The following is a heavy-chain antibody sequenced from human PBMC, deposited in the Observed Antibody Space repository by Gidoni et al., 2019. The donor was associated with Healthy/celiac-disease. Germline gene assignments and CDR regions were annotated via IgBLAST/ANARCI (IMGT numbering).Heavy chain of an antibody. Sequence: EVHLLESGGGLVQPGGSLSLSCAASGFTFSSYAMSWVRQAPGKGLEWVSAISGSGGSTYYADSVKGRFTISRDNSKNTLYLQMNSLRAEDTAVYYCAKGVAGSKSLYYYYYMDVWGKGTTVTVSS. V-gene: IGHV3-23*01. CDR2: ISGSGGST. CDR3: AKGVAGSKSLYYYYYMDV. CDR1: GFTFSSYA. J-gene: IGHJ6*03. D-gene: IGHD6-19*01.